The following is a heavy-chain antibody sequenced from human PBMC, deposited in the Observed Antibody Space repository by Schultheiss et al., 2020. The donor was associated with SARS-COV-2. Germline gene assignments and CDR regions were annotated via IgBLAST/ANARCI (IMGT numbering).Heavy chain of an antibody. Sequence: SETLSLTCTVSGGSISSSSYYWGWIRQPPGMGLESIGSIYYSGSTYYNPSLKSRVTISVDTSKNQFSLKLSSVTAADTAVYYCARHNGGYYDYWGQGTLVTVSS. CDR2: IYYSGST. CDR3: ARHNGGYYDY. V-gene: IGHV4-39*01. J-gene: IGHJ4*02. D-gene: IGHD3-22*01. CDR1: GGSISSSSYY.